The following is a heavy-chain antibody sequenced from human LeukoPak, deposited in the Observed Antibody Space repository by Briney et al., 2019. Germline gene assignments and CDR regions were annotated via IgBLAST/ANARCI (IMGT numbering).Heavy chain of an antibody. CDR2: ISAYNGNT. V-gene: IGHV1-18*04. CDR3: AREGNPSQDY. J-gene: IGHJ4*02. CDR1: GYTFIDYY. Sequence: ASVKVSCKASGYTFIDYYMNWVRQAPGQGLEWMGWISAYNGNTNYAQKLQGRVTMTTDTSTSTAYMELRSLRSDDTAVYYCAREGNPSQDYWGQGTLVTVSS. D-gene: IGHD2-2*01.